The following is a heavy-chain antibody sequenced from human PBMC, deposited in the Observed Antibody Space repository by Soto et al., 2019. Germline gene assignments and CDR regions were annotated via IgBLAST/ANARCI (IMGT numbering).Heavy chain of an antibody. V-gene: IGHV1-69*13. CDR2: IPPIFGTA. CDR1: GGTFNTYA. D-gene: IGHD6-13*01. CDR3: ASPAATGLY. Sequence: RASVKVSCKASGGTFNTYAINWVRQAPGQGLEWMGAIPPIFGTADYAQKFQGRVTISADESTKTAYMELSSLRSDDSAVYYCASPAATGLYWGQGTLVTVSS. J-gene: IGHJ4*02.